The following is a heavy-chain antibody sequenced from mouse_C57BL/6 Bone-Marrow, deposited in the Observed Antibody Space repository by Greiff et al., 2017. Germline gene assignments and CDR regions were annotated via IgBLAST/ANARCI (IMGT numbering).Heavy chain of an antibody. CDR2: ISNLAYSI. CDR1: GFTFSDYG. Sequence: EVKLVESGGGLVQPGGSLKLSCAASGFTFSDYGMAWVRQAPRKGPEWVAFISNLAYSIYYADTVTGRFTISRENATNTMYLEMSRLRSEDTAMYYCARLGYYGSSYGYFDVWGTGTTVTVSS. D-gene: IGHD1-1*01. V-gene: IGHV5-15*01. CDR3: ARLGYYGSSYGYFDV. J-gene: IGHJ1*03.